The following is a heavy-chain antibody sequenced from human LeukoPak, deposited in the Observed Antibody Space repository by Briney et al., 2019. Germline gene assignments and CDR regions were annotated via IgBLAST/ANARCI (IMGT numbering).Heavy chain of an antibody. J-gene: IGHJ4*02. CDR3: ARERSANGLANY. CDR1: GGSISSGDYY. D-gene: IGHD1-1*01. V-gene: IGHV4-30-4*08. Sequence: SQTLSLTCTVSGGSISSGDYYWSWIRQPPGKGLEWIGDVYLGGSTYYNPSLKSRVTTAVDTSKNQFSLTPSSLTAADTAVYYCARERSANGLANYWGQGTLVTVSS. CDR2: VYLGGST.